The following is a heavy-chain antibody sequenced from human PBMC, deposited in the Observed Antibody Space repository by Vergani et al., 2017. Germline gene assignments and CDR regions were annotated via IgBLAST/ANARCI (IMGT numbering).Heavy chain of an antibody. D-gene: IGHD4-17*01. J-gene: IGHJ6*02. V-gene: IGHV4-31*03. Sequence: QLQLQESGPGLVKPSETLSLTCTVSGGSISSGGYYWSWIRQHPGKGLEWIGYIYYSGSTYYNPSLKSRVVISVDTSKKQFSLKLSSVTAADTAVYYCARVGADYGDYDRVFSDGMDVWGQGTTVTVSS. CDR3: ARVGADYGDYDRVFSDGMDV. CDR2: IYYSGST. CDR1: GGSISSGGYY.